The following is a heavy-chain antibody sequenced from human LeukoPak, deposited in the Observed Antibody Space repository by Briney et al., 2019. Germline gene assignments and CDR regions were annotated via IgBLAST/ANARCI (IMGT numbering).Heavy chain of an antibody. J-gene: IGHJ4*02. CDR2: IRYDGSNK. Sequence: PGGSLRLSCAASGFTFSSYGMHWVRQAPGKGLEWVAVIRYDGSNKYYADSVKGRFTISRDNSKNSLYLQMNSLRAEDTAVYYCARSPEGGDSSSWYDYWGQGTLVTVSS. CDR3: ARSPEGGDSSSWYDY. D-gene: IGHD6-13*01. V-gene: IGHV3-33*01. CDR1: GFTFSSYG.